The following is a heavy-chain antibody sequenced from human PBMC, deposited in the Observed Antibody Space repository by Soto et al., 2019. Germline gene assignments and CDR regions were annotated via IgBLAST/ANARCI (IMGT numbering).Heavy chain of an antibody. V-gene: IGHV1-18*04. CDR2: ISAYNGNT. CDR1: GYTFTSYC. D-gene: IGHD1-7*01. J-gene: IGHJ4*02. Sequence: ASGRVFCKASGYTFTSYCIGWVRQAPGQGLEWMGWISAYNGNTNYAQKLQGRVTMTTDTSTSTAYMELRSLRSDDTAVYYCERKTGTSRTRFDYWGQGTLVTVSS. CDR3: ERKTGTSRTRFDY.